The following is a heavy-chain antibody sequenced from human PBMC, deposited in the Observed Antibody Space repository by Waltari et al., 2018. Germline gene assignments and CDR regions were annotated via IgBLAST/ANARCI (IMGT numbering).Heavy chain of an antibody. CDR2: ISSTRSDI. D-gene: IGHD6-13*01. J-gene: IGHJ6*02. Sequence: EVQLVESGGGLVKPGGSLSLSCAASGFLCNTYTMTWVRQAPGKGLEWVSSISSTRSDIYYADSVKGRFTISRDNAKSSLYLQLNSLRAEDTAVYYCAGGYSSYYGMDVWGQGTTVTVSS. CDR3: AGGYSSYYGMDV. V-gene: IGHV3-21*02. CDR1: GFLCNTYT.